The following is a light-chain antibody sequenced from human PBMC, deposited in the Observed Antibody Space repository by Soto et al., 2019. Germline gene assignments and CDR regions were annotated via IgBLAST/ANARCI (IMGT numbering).Light chain of an antibody. CDR1: QSISTW. CDR3: QQYNSYPYT. Sequence: DIQMTQSPSTVSASVGDRVTITCRASQSISTWLAWYQQKPGKAPNLLIYKASSLQCGVPSRFSRSGSRTEFTLTISSLQPDDFATYYCQQYNSYPYTFGQGTRLEIK. CDR2: KAS. J-gene: IGKJ2*01. V-gene: IGKV1-5*03.